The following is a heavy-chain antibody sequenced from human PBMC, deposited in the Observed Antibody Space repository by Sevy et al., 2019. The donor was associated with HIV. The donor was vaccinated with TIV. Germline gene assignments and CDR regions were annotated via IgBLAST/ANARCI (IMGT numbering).Heavy chain of an antibody. CDR3: ASLYNGFDY. CDR2: VSSSSTYI. CDR1: GFTFSSYK. Sequence: GGSLRLSCAASGFTFSSYKMIWVRQAPGKGLEWVSSVSSSSTYISYADSVKGRFTISRDNAENSLFLQMNSLRAEDTAVYYCASLYNGFDYWGQGTLVTVSS. V-gene: IGHV3-21*01. D-gene: IGHD1-20*01. J-gene: IGHJ4*02.